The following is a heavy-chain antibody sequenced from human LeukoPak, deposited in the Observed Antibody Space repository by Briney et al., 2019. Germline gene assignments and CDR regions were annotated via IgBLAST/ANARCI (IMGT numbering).Heavy chain of an antibody. CDR3: ARGVVAGTFLDY. CDR2: INHSGST. J-gene: IGHJ4*02. CDR1: GGSISSYY. V-gene: IGHV4-34*01. D-gene: IGHD6-19*01. Sequence: SETLSLTCTVSGGSISSYYWSWIRQPPGKGLEWIGEINHSGSTNYNPSLKSRVTISVDTSKNQFSLKLSSVTAADTAVYYCARGVVAGTFLDYWGQGTLVTVSS.